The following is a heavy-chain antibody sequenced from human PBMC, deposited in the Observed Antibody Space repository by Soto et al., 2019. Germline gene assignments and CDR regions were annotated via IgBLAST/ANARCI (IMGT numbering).Heavy chain of an antibody. D-gene: IGHD3-10*01. CDR2: IYTSGST. Sequence: SDSLSLTCTVSGGTIISYHGSWIRKPAGKGLEWIGRIYTSGSTNYNPSLKSRVTMSVDTSKNQFSLKLSSVTAADTAVYYCAREGDLRGVIMPYYYYGMDVWGQGTTVTVSS. J-gene: IGHJ6*02. V-gene: IGHV4-4*07. CDR3: AREGDLRGVIMPYYYYGMDV. CDR1: GGTIISYH.